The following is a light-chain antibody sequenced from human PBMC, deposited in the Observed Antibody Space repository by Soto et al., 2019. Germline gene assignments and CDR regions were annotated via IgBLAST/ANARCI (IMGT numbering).Light chain of an antibody. CDR2: DVN. J-gene: IGLJ1*01. Sequence: QSALTQPRSVSGSPGQSVPISCTGTSSDVGGYHYVSWYQHHPGKAPKLVIFDVNRRPSGVPHRFSGSKSDNTASLTISGLQAEDEADYYCCSYVGSNNYVFGTGTRSPS. CDR3: CSYVGSNNYV. V-gene: IGLV2-11*01. CDR1: SSDVGGYHY.